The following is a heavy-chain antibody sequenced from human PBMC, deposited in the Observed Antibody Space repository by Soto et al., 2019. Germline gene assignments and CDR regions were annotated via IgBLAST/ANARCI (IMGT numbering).Heavy chain of an antibody. CDR1: GYTFINFF. J-gene: IGHJ4*02. Sequence: GASVKVSCKASGYTFINFFIQWVRQAPGQGLEWMGWISGFNGNTNYAADLQGRVTMTTDTSTCTAYMELRGLRSDDTAVYYCARIGVSSGHESPDFDSWGQGTLVTVSS. V-gene: IGHV1-18*04. CDR3: ARIGVSSGHESPDFDS. D-gene: IGHD3-16*01. CDR2: ISGFNGNT.